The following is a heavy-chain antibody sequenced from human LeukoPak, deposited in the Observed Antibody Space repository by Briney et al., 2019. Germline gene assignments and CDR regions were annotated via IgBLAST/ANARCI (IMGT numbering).Heavy chain of an antibody. D-gene: IGHD5-12*01. CDR3: ARATYSGYDLSRGGVCY. Sequence: GGSLRLSCAASGFTFSSFGMHWVRQAPGKGLEWVADIWYNGSNKYYAESVKGRFTISRDNSKNTLYLQMNSLRAEDTAVYYCARATYSGYDLSRGGVCYWGQGTLVTVSS. CDR2: IWYNGSNK. V-gene: IGHV3-33*01. CDR1: GFTFSSFG. J-gene: IGHJ4*02.